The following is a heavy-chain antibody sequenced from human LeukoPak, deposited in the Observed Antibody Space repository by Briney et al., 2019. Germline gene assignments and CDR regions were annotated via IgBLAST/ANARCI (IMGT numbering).Heavy chain of an antibody. Sequence: SGPTLVKPTQTLTLTCTFSGFSLSTSGVGVGWIRQPPGKALEWLALMYWDDDKRYSPSLKSRLTITKDTSKNQVVLTMTNMDPVHTATYYCAHASTTVTGFDYWGQGTLVTVSS. CDR1: GFSLSTSGVG. V-gene: IGHV2-5*02. CDR3: AHASTTVTGFDY. CDR2: MYWDDDK. D-gene: IGHD4-17*01. J-gene: IGHJ4*02.